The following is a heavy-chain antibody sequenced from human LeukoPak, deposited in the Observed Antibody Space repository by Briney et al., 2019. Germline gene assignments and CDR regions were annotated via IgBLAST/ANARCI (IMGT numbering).Heavy chain of an antibody. CDR3: AKGYSYAYDY. Sequence: PGGSLRLSCAASGFTFSSYAMSWVRQAPGKGLEWVSLIYSGGSTYYADSVKGRFTISRDNSKNTLYLQMNSLRAEDTAVYYCAKGYSYAYDYWGQGTLVTVSS. CDR2: IYSGGST. V-gene: IGHV3-23*03. CDR1: GFTFSSYA. J-gene: IGHJ4*02. D-gene: IGHD5-18*01.